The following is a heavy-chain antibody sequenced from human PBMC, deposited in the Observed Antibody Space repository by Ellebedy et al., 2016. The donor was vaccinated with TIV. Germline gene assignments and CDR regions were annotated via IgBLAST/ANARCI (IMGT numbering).Heavy chain of an antibody. CDR2: LKSDGRST. J-gene: IGHJ3*02. CDR1: GFSFSTSW. V-gene: IGHV3-74*01. CDR3: ARWDFDSINAFDI. D-gene: IGHD3-9*01. Sequence: PGGSLRLSCAASGFSFSTSWLYWVRQVPGKGLVWVSRLKSDGRSTRYADSVRGRFTISRDNAENTLYLQMDSLGAEDTAVYYCARWDFDSINAFDIWGQGTMVTVSS.